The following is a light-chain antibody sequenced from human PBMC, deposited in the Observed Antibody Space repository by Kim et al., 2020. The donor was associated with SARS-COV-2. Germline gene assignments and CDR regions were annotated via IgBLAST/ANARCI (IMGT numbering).Light chain of an antibody. CDR2: KAS. V-gene: IGKV1-5*03. Sequence: AFGGDRFTINCRASQCISSWLAWYQQKPGKAPRLLIYKASSLQNGVASRFSGSGSGTEFTLTICSLQPDDFATYYCQQYNSYSWTFGQGTKVDIK. CDR1: QCISSW. J-gene: IGKJ1*01. CDR3: QQYNSYSWT.